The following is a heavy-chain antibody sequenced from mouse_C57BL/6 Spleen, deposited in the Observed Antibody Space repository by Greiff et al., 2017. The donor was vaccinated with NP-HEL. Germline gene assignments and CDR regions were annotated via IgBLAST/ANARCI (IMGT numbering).Heavy chain of an antibody. CDR1: GYTFTSYW. Sequence: VQLQQPGAELVMPGASVKLSCKASGYTFTSYWMHWVKQRPGQGLEWIGEIDPSDSYTNYNQKFKGKSTLTVDKSSSTAYMQLSSLTSEDSAVYYCARGDYYGSSPWYFDVWGTGTTVTVSS. CDR3: ARGDYYGSSPWYFDV. D-gene: IGHD1-1*01. V-gene: IGHV1-69*01. CDR2: IDPSDSYT. J-gene: IGHJ1*03.